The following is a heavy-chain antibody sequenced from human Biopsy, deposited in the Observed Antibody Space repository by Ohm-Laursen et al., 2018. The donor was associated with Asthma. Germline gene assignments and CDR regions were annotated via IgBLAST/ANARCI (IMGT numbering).Heavy chain of an antibody. V-gene: IGHV3-72*01. D-gene: IGHD3-22*01. CDR1: GFTFSGYS. J-gene: IGHJ4*02. Sequence: SLRLSCTASGFTFSGYSMNWVRQAPGKGLEWVGRTRNKANSYTTEYAASVKGRFTISRDDSKNSLYLQMNSLKTEDTAVYYCASDLGGYYYDSSGYSSDYWGQGTLVTVSS. CDR3: ASDLGGYYYDSSGYSSDY. CDR2: TRNKANSYTT.